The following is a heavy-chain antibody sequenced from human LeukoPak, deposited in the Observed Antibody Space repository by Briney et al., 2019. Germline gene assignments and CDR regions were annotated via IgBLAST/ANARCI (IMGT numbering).Heavy chain of an antibody. D-gene: IGHD2-21*02. V-gene: IGHV3-33*01. Sequence: PGGSLRLSCATSGFTFSGYGMHWVRQTPGKGLEWVAVIWYDGSNKYYADSVKGRFTVSRDNSKNTLYLQMNSLRVEDTAVYYCARPAHTEYWGGGCYHRPFDYWGQGTLVTVSS. CDR2: IWYDGSNK. CDR3: ARPAHTEYWGGGCYHRPFDY. J-gene: IGHJ4*02. CDR1: GFTFSGYG.